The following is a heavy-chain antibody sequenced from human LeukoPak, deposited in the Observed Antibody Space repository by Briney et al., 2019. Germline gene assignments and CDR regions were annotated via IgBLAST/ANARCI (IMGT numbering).Heavy chain of an antibody. CDR2: INHSGST. V-gene: IGHV4-34*01. CDR1: GGSFSGYY. Sequence: SETLSLTCAVYGGSFSGYYWSWIRQPPGKGLEWIGEINHSGSTNYNPSLKSRVTISVDTSKNQFSLKLSSVTAADTAVYYCARWKNCSGGSCLCYFDYWGQGTLVTVSS. J-gene: IGHJ4*02. D-gene: IGHD2-15*01. CDR3: ARWKNCSGGSCLCYFDY.